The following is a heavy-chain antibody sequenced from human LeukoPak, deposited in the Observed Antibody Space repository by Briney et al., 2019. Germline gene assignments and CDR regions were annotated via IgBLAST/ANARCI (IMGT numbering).Heavy chain of an antibody. Sequence: ASVKVSCKASGYTFTSYYMHWVRQAPGQGLERMGIINPSGGSTSYAQKFQGRVTMTRDTSTSTVYMELSSLRSEDTAVYYRARDGNRIDAFDIWGQGTMVTVSS. D-gene: IGHD1-14*01. CDR2: INPSGGST. J-gene: IGHJ3*02. CDR3: ARDGNRIDAFDI. V-gene: IGHV1-46*01. CDR1: GYTFTSYY.